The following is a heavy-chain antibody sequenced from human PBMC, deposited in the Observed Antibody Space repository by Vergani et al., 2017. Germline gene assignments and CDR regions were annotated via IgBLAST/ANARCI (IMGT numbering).Heavy chain of an antibody. V-gene: IGHV3-9*01. CDR3: AKDTPGGGYSGYSD. D-gene: IGHD5-12*01. CDR2: ISWNSGSI. J-gene: IGHJ4*01. Sequence: EVQLVESGGGLVQPGRSLRLSCAASGFTFDDYAMHWVRQAPGKGLEWVSGISWNSGSIGYADSVKGRFTISRDNAKNSLYLQMNSLRAEDTALYYCAKDTPGGGYSGYSDWGHGTLVTVSS. CDR1: GFTFDDYA.